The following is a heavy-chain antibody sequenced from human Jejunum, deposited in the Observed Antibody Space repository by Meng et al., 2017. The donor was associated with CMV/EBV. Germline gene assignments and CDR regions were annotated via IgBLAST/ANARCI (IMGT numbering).Heavy chain of an antibody. CDR3: AKTPGRWETLDF. CDR2: IRPDTSGD. J-gene: IGHJ4*02. D-gene: IGHD1-26*01. Sequence: ASGFTFSNDGMPGVRQAPGKGLEWVSFIRPDTSGDYYTDSVKGRFTISRDTSKNTLYLQMNSLRAEDMAVYYCAKTPGRWETLDFWGQGTLVTVSS. CDR1: GFTFSNDG. V-gene: IGHV3-30*02.